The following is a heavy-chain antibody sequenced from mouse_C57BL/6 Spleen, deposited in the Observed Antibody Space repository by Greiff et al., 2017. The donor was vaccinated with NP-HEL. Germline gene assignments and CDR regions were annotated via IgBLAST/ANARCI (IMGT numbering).Heavy chain of an antibody. CDR3: ARGGDLDWFAY. CDR2: INPNNGGT. D-gene: IGHD3-3*01. Sequence: VQLQQSGPELVKPGASVKISCKASGYTFTDYYMNWVKQSHGKSLEWIGDINPNNGGTSYNQKFKGKATLTVDKSSSTAYMELRSLTSEDSAVYYCARGGDLDWFAYWGQGTLVTVSA. J-gene: IGHJ3*01. V-gene: IGHV1-26*01. CDR1: GYTFTDYY.